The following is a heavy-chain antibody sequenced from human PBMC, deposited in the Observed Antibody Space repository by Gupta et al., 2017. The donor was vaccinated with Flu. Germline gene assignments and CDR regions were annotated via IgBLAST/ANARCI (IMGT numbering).Heavy chain of an antibody. Sequence: GGSLRLSCAASGFTFSSYWMSWVRQAPGKGLEWVANIKQDGSEKYYVDSVKGRFTISRDNAKNSLYLQMNSLRAEDTAVYYCARDYYDFWSGSGPPDYFDYWGQGTLVTVSS. CDR1: GFTFSSYW. CDR2: IKQDGSEK. CDR3: ARDYYDFWSGSGPPDYFDY. J-gene: IGHJ4*02. D-gene: IGHD3-3*01. V-gene: IGHV3-7*04.